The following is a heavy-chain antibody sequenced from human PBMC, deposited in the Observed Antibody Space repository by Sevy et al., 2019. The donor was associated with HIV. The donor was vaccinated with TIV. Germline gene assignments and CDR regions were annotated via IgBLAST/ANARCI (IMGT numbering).Heavy chain of an antibody. V-gene: IGHV4-39*01. CDR3: ARRRIEGAFDI. J-gene: IGHJ3*02. CDR1: GGSISSSTYY. Sequence: SETLSLTCSVSGGSISSSTYYWGWIRQPPGKGLEWIGSIYYSGSTYYNPSLKSRVTISVDTSKRPFSLKLGSVTAADTAVYYCARRRIEGAFDIWGQGTMVTVSS. D-gene: IGHD2-21*01. CDR2: IYYSGST.